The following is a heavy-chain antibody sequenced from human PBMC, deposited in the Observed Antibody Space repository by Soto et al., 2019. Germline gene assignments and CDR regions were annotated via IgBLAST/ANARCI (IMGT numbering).Heavy chain of an antibody. CDR1: GYSFTSYL. J-gene: IGHJ4*02. Sequence: PGESRKVSCKGSGYSFTSYLIGWGRQMPGKGLEGMGIIYPGDSDTRYTPSFQGQVTISADKSISTAYLQWSSLKASDTALFYFARHRGRGYCSSTSCYWNYWGQGTLVTVSS. CDR3: ARHRGRGYCSSTSCYWNY. D-gene: IGHD2-2*01. CDR2: IYPGDSDT. V-gene: IGHV5-51*01.